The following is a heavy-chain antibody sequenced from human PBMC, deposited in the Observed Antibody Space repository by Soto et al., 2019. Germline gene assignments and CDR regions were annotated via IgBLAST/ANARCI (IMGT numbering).Heavy chain of an antibody. J-gene: IGHJ4*02. Sequence: SETLSLTCTVSGISVSTSDYYWGWVRQPPGKGLDWIGNIYYSGSTFYNPSLRSRFTLSVDTSKNQFSLRLNSVTVADTAVYFCAGFVVPASRNSDFDYWGQGTLVTVSS. V-gene: IGHV4-39*01. D-gene: IGHD2-15*01. CDR2: IYYSGST. CDR1: GISVSTSDYY. CDR3: AGFVVPASRNSDFDY.